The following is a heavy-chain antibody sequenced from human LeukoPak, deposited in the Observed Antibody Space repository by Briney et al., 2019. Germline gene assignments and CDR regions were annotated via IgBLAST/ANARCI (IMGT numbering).Heavy chain of an antibody. V-gene: IGHV4-4*07. CDR3: ARVGVVRWFDP. CDR1: GGSISKYY. D-gene: IGHD3-22*01. J-gene: IGHJ5*02. Sequence: SETLSLTCTVSGGSISKYYWSWIRQPAGKGLEWIGRVYASGSTSYNPSLKSRVTISVDTSKNQFSLKLSSVTAADTAVYYCARVGVVRWFDPWGQGTLVTVSS. CDR2: VYASGST.